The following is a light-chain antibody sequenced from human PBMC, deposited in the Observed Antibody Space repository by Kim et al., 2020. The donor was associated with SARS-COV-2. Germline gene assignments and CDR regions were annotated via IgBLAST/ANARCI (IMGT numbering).Light chain of an antibody. J-gene: IGLJ2*01. Sequence: KPVTISCTGSSCSIATNYVQWYQHRPGGFPTTVIYEDNQSPSGVPARFSGSIDSSSNSASLTISGLKTDDEADYYCQSYNSSNQGVFGGGTKLTVL. CDR3: QSYNSSNQGV. V-gene: IGLV6-57*01. CDR2: EDN. CDR1: SCSIATNY.